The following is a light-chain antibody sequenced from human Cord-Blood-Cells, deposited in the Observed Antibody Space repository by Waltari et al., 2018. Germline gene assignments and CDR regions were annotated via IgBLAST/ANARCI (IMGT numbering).Light chain of an antibody. CDR2: WAS. Sequence: DIVMTQSPDSLAVSLGERATINCKSSQSVLYSSNNKNYLAWYQQKPGQPPKLLIYWASTLESGVPDRFSGSGSGTDFTLTISSLQAEDVAVYYCQQYYSNPWTFGQGTKVEIK. CDR3: QQYYSNPWT. CDR1: QSVLYSSNNKNY. V-gene: IGKV4-1*01. J-gene: IGKJ1*01.